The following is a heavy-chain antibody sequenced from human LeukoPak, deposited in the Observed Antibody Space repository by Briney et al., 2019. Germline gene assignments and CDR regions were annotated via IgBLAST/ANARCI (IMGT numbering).Heavy chain of an antibody. Sequence: GGSLRLSCAASGVIFSSYEMSWVRQAPGKGLEWVSYISSSGSTIYYADSVKGRFTISRDNAKKSLFLQMNSLRAEDTAMYYCVRDAYYDSWSAPPLWGQGTLVTVSS. CDR3: VRDAYYDSWSAPPL. CDR2: ISSSGSTI. D-gene: IGHD3-3*01. J-gene: IGHJ4*02. V-gene: IGHV3-48*03. CDR1: GVIFSSYE.